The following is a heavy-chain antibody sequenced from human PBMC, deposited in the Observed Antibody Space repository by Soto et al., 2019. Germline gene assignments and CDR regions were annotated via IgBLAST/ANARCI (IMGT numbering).Heavy chain of an antibody. CDR1: GGSLSGYY. V-gene: IGHV4-34*01. Sequence: QVQLQQWGAGLLKPSETLSLNCAVTGGSLSGYYRSWIRQPPGKGLEWIGEVKDGGNTNYSPSLRGRVTISSYTSNNQFSLRLNSVTAADTGVYYCARGQEGVVATHWDQGSLVTVSS. CDR2: VKDGGNT. D-gene: IGHD5-12*01. J-gene: IGHJ4*02. CDR3: ARGQEGVVATH.